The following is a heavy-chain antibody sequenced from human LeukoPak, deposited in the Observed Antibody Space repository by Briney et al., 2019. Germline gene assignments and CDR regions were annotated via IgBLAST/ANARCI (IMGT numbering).Heavy chain of an antibody. CDR1: GFTFGDYA. J-gene: IGHJ4*02. CDR3: TRHLEWLLFGY. CDR2: IRSKAYGGTT. V-gene: IGHV3-49*04. Sequence: GGSLRLSCTASGFTFGDYAMSWVRQAPGKGLEWVGFIRSKAYGGTTEYAASVKGRFTISRDDSKSIAYLQMNSLKTEDTAVYYCTRHLEWLLFGYWGQGTLVTVSS. D-gene: IGHD3-3*01.